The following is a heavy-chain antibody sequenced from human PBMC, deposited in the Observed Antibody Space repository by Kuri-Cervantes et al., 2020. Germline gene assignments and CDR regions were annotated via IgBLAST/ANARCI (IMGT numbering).Heavy chain of an antibody. CDR3: AAGGYCSGSSTPFYFDY. V-gene: IGHV3-43*01. CDR1: GFTFDDYT. D-gene: IGHD3-10*01. J-gene: IGHJ4*02. CDR2: ISWDGGST. Sequence: GESLKISCAASGFTFDDYTMHWVRQAPGKGLEWVSLISWDGGSTYYADSVKGRFTISRDNSKNTLYLQMNSLRAEDTAVYYCAAGGYCSGSSTPFYFDYWGQGTLVTVSS.